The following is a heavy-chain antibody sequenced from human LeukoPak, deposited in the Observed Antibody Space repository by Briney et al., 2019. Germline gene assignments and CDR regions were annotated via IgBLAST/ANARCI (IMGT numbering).Heavy chain of an antibody. V-gene: IGHV4-30-4*01. CDR2: IYYSGST. CDR3: ARDGRNYYDSSGYYPYYFDY. J-gene: IGHJ4*02. Sequence: PSETLSLTCTVSGGSISSGDYYWSWIRQPPGKGLEWIGYIYYSGSTYYNPSLKSRVTISVDTSKNQFSLKLSSVTAADTAVYYCARDGRNYYDSSGYYPYYFDYWGQGTLVTVSS. CDR1: GGSISSGDYY. D-gene: IGHD3-22*01.